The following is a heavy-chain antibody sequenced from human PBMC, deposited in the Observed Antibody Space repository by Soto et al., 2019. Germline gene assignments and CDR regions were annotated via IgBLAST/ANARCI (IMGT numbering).Heavy chain of an antibody. Sequence: QVRLQESGPGLVKSSETLSLTCTVSGGSLSSFYWGWIRRPHGKGLEWIGYIYHSGTTRYNSSLKSRVTMSVDSSKNEFSLKLTSVTAADTATYYCARVHKEELVTVPAAHYDHWGHGTLVTVAS. V-gene: IGHV4-59*01. CDR1: GGSLSSFY. CDR2: IYHSGTT. J-gene: IGHJ4*01. CDR3: ARVHKEELVTVPAAHYDH. D-gene: IGHD2-2*01.